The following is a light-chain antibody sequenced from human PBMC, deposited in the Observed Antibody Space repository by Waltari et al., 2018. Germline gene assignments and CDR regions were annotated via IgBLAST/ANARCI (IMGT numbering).Light chain of an antibody. Sequence: QSVLTQPPSASGTPGPRVAFSCSGSTSNLGSHTVNWYQQLPGMAPRLLIYSNNQRPSGVPDRFSGSKSGTSASLAISGLQSDDEGDYFCATWDATLKGVLFGGGTRLTVL. CDR2: SNN. CDR1: TSNLGSHT. J-gene: IGLJ2*01. CDR3: ATWDATLKGVL. V-gene: IGLV1-44*01.